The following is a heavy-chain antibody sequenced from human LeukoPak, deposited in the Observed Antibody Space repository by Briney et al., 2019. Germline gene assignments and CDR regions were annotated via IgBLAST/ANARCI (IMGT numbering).Heavy chain of an antibody. CDR3: ARDYYDSSGYQT. CDR2: IRSKTYGGTT. D-gene: IGHD3-22*01. CDR1: GLTFGDYG. J-gene: IGHJ5*02. Sequence: GGSLRLSCTGSGLTFGDYGMSWFRQAPGKGLEWVGHIRSKTYGGTTEYATSIKGRFTISRDDSKSIAYLQMNSLRAEDTAVYYCARDYYDSSGYQTWGQGTLVTVSS. V-gene: IGHV3-49*03.